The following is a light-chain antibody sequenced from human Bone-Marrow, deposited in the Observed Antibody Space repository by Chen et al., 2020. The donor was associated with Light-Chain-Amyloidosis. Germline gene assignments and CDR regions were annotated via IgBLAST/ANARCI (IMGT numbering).Light chain of an antibody. CDR2: EGS. J-gene: IGKJ4*01. V-gene: IGKV1-33*01. Sequence: DIQMTQSPSSLSASIGDRVTITCQASQDINNYLNWYQQKPGKAPKLLMYEGSNLETGVPSRFRGSGSGTDFTFTISSLQPEDIATYYCQQYHSLPPTFGGGTRVETK. CDR3: QQYHSLPPT. CDR1: QDINNY.